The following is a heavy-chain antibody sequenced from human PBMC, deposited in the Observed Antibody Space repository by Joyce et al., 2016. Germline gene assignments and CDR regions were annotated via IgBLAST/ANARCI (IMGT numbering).Heavy chain of an antibody. CDR3: ARGNDYDYWSGYEAHYFDY. D-gene: IGHD3-3*01. V-gene: IGHV4-59*01. CDR2: INHRGGT. J-gene: IGHJ4*02. Sequence: QVQLQESGPGLVKPSETLSLSCTVSGGSISSYYWSWIRQPPGKGREWIGYINHRGGTNYNPSLKSRVTISVDTSKNEFSLKMTSVTAADTAVYYCARGNDYDYWSGYEAHYFDYWGQGTLVTVSS. CDR1: GGSISSYY.